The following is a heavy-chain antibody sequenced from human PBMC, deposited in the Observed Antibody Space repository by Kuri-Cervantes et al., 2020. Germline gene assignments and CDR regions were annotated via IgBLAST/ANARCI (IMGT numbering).Heavy chain of an antibody. CDR2: INHSGST. CDR3: ARDSYSYGSNYYYYYGMDV. D-gene: IGHD5-18*01. J-gene: IGHJ6*02. Sequence: SETLSLTCAVSGGSISSSNWWSWVRQPPGKGLEWIGEINHSGSTNYNPSLKSRVTMSVDTSKNQFPLKLSSVTAADTAVYYCARDSYSYGSNYYYYYGMDVWGQGTTVTVSS. CDR1: GGSISSSNW. V-gene: IGHV4-4*02.